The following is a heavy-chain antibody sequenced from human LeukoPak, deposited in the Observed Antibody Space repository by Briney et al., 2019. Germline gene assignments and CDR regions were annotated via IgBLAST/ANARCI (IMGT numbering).Heavy chain of an antibody. Sequence: GGSLRLSCAASGFTFSSCTMGWVRQAPWKGLEWVSTISGGGGTTYYVDSVKGRFTISRDNSKNTLYLQMSSLRVEDTAVYCCAKGGIAARLTDYWGQGTLVTVSS. CDR1: GFTFSSCT. D-gene: IGHD6-6*01. V-gene: IGHV3-23*01. J-gene: IGHJ4*02. CDR2: ISGGGGTT. CDR3: AKGGIAARLTDY.